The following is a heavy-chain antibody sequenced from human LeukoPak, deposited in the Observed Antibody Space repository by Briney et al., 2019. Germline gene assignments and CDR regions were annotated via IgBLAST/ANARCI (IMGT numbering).Heavy chain of an antibody. J-gene: IGHJ4*02. CDR3: ARFSIVGATGVDY. Sequence: ASVKVSCKASGYTFTSYDINWVRQATGQGLEWMGWMNPNCGNTGYAQKFQSRVTMTRNTSISTAHMELSSLSSEDTAVYYCARFSIVGATGVDYWGQGTLVTVSS. V-gene: IGHV1-8*01. CDR2: MNPNCGNT. D-gene: IGHD1-26*01. CDR1: GYTFTSYD.